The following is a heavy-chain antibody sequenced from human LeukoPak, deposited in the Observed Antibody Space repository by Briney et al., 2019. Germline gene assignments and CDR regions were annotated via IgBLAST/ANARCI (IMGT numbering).Heavy chain of an antibody. Sequence: EASVKVSCKASGYTFTSYGISWVRQAPGQGLEWMGWISAYNGNTNYAQKLQGRVTMTTDTSTSIAYMELRSLRSDDTAVYYCASARGSYNWNYHWFDPWGQGTLVTVSS. CDR3: ASARGSYNWNYHWFDP. CDR2: ISAYNGNT. J-gene: IGHJ5*02. CDR1: GYTFTSYG. V-gene: IGHV1-18*01. D-gene: IGHD1-7*01.